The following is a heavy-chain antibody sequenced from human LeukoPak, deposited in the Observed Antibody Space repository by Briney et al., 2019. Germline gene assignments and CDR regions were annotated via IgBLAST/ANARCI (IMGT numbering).Heavy chain of an antibody. CDR2: INPDGSTT. D-gene: IGHD1-1*01. V-gene: IGHV3-74*01. CDR1: GFTFSNSW. J-gene: IGHJ4*02. Sequence: GGSLRLSCAASGFTFSNSWIHWVRQPPGKGLVWVSRINPDGSTTDYADPVKDRFTISRDNAKNTLYLQMNSLRAEDTALYYCATAGNYYFDYWGQGTLVTVSS. CDR3: ATAGNYYFDY.